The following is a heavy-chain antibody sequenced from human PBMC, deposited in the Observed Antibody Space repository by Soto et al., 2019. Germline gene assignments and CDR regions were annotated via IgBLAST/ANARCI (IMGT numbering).Heavy chain of an antibody. D-gene: IGHD6-13*01. Sequence: SETLSLTCTVSGGSISSSSYCWGWIRQPPGKGLEWIGSICYSGTTYYNPSLKSRVTISVDTSKNQFSLKLSSVTAADTAVYYCARRLVTTTGRLFDYWGQGILVT. CDR1: GGSISSSSYC. J-gene: IGHJ4*02. CDR3: ARRLVTTTGRLFDY. V-gene: IGHV4-39*01. CDR2: ICYSGTT.